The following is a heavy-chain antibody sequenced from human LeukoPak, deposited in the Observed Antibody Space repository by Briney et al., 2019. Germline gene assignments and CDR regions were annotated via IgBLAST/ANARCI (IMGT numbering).Heavy chain of an antibody. CDR3: ARGLQDDSSRAQYYFDY. J-gene: IGHJ4*02. CDR2: ISGSGGST. D-gene: IGHD6-13*01. V-gene: IGHV3-23*01. CDR1: GFTFSSYA. Sequence: GGSLRLSCAASGFTFSSYAMSWVRQAPGKGLEWVSAISGSGGSTYYADSVKGRFTISRDNSKNTLYLQMNSLRAEDTAVYYCARGLQDDSSRAQYYFDYWGQGTLVTVSS.